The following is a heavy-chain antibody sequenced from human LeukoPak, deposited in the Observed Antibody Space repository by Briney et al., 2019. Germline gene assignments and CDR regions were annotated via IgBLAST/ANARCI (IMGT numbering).Heavy chain of an antibody. V-gene: IGHV1-2*02. CDR3: ARAVEMATIS. CDR2: INPNSGGT. J-gene: IGHJ4*02. CDR1: GYTFTGYY. Sequence: GASVKVSCKASGYTFTGYYMHWVRQAPGQGLEWMGWINPNSGGTNYAQKFQGRVTMTRDTSTSTVYMELSSLRSEVTAVYCCARAVEMATISWGQGTLVTVSS. D-gene: IGHD5-24*01.